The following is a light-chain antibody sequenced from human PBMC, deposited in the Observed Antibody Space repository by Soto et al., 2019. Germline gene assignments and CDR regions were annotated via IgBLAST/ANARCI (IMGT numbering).Light chain of an antibody. V-gene: IGKV3-20*01. CDR2: GAS. J-gene: IGKJ1*01. Sequence: EIVLSLSPGAVSLSPGDTATLSCRASQSVSNTYLAWYQQKPGQAPRLLIYGASSRATGFPDRFSGSGSGTDFPLTISRLEPEDVAGYCSHQYDRWTFGQGT. CDR3: HQYDRWT. CDR1: QSVSNTY.